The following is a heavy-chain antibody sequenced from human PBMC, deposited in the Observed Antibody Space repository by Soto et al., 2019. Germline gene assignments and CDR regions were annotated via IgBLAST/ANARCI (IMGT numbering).Heavy chain of an antibody. J-gene: IGHJ4*02. CDR2: IIPMFGTP. CDR3: ATSEGREAYRFDY. Sequence: GASVKVSCKASGVTFNRQDMRWVRQAPGQGLEWMGGIIPMFGTPHYAEKFQDRVTITVDESTGTAYLELSSLTAEDTAVDYCATSEGREAYRFDYWAPGTPVTVS. D-gene: IGHD1-26*01. V-gene: IGHV1-69*13. CDR1: GVTFNRQD.